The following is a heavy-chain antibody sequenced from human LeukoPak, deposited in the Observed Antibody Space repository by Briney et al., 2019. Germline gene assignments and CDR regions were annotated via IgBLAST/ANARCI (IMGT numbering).Heavy chain of an antibody. CDR2: IIPIFGTA. CDR3: ARTRSTYYDILTGYPSFDY. V-gene: IGHV1-69*05. J-gene: IGHJ4*02. Sequence: GSSVKLSFKASGGTFTSYAISWVRQAPGQGLEWMGGIIPIFGTANYAQKFQGRVTITTDESTSTAYLELSSLRSEDTAVYYCARTRSTYYDILTGYPSFDYWGQGTLVTVSS. CDR1: GGTFTSYA. D-gene: IGHD3-9*01.